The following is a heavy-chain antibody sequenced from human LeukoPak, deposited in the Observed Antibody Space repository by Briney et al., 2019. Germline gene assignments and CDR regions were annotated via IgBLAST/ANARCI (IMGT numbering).Heavy chain of an antibody. CDR1: GYTFTSYY. V-gene: IGHV1-46*01. CDR2: INPSGGST. CDR3: ATQFYYYHSSAPDAFDI. Sequence: ASVKVSCKASGYTFTSYYMHWVRQPPGQGLEWMGIINPSGGSTSYAQKFQGRVTMTRDMSTSTVYMELSSLRSEDTAVYYCATQFYYYHSSAPDAFDIWGQGTMVTVSS. D-gene: IGHD3-22*01. J-gene: IGHJ3*02.